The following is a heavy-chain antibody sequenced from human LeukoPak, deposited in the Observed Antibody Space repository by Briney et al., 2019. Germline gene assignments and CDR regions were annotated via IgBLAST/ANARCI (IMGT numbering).Heavy chain of an antibody. V-gene: IGHV3-23*01. CDR3: AKDLGMQVWFPL. Sequence: GGSLRLSCAASGFTFSTYAMSWVRQAPGKGLEWVSSFSGSGGSTYYADSVKGRFTISRDNSKNTLYLQMSSLRAEDTAVYYCAKDLGMQVWFPLWGQGTLVTVSS. CDR1: GFTFSTYA. D-gene: IGHD5-18*01. J-gene: IGHJ4*02. CDR2: FSGSGGST.